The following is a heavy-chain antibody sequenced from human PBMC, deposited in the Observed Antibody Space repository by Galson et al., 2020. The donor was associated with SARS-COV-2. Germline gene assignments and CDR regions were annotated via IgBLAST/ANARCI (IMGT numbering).Heavy chain of an antibody. CDR2: SVVGSGNT. Sequence: SVKVSCKASGFTFLNSAMQWVRQARGQHLEWIGWSVVGSGNTNYAQKFQERVTITRDMSTNTAYMELTSLRSEDTAVYYCAAREVKWLFSDHDAFDIWGQGTMVTVSS. J-gene: IGHJ3*02. CDR1: GFTFLNSA. CDR3: AAREVKWLFSDHDAFDI. D-gene: IGHD3-22*01. V-gene: IGHV1-58*02.